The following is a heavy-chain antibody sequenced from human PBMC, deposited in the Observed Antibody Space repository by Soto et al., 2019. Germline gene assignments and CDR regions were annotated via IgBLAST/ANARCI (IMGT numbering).Heavy chain of an antibody. D-gene: IGHD2-2*01. CDR3: ARVRGDIVVVPAATPYYYYGMDV. J-gene: IGHJ6*02. CDR1: GYTFTSYG. Sequence: QGQLVQSGAEVKKPGASVKVSCKASGYTFTSYGISWVRQAPGQGLEWMGWISAYNGNTNYAQKLQGRVTMTTDTSTSTAYMELRSLRSDDTAAYYCARVRGDIVVVPAATPYYYYGMDVWGQGTTVTVSS. V-gene: IGHV1-18*01. CDR2: ISAYNGNT.